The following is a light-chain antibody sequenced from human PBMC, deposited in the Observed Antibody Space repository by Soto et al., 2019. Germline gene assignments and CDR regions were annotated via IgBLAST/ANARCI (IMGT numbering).Light chain of an antibody. Sequence: DLQMTQSPSSLSASVGDRVTITCRASQRISSHLSWYQQKPGKAPKLLIHAASSLQSGVPSRFSGSGSGTDFTLTISSLQPEDFASYYCQQTYSSLRTFGQGTKVEI. CDR2: AAS. V-gene: IGKV1-39*01. CDR3: QQTYSSLRT. J-gene: IGKJ1*01. CDR1: QRISSH.